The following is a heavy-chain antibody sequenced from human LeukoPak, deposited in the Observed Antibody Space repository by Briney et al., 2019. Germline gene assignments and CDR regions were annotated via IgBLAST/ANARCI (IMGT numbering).Heavy chain of an antibody. Sequence: PSETLSLTCAVSGGSISSNSYYLGWIRQPPGKGLEWIGRIYYSGSTYYNPSLKSRVTISVDTSKDQFSLKLSSVTAADTAVYYCARTRYYYNSRSYGAPYYFDYWGQGTLVTVSS. D-gene: IGHD3-10*01. J-gene: IGHJ4*02. CDR1: GGSISSNSYY. V-gene: IGHV4-39*01. CDR3: ARTRYYYNSRSYGAPYYFDY. CDR2: IYYSGST.